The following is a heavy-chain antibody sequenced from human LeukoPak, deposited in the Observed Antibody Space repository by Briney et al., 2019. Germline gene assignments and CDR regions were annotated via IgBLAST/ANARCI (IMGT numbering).Heavy chain of an antibody. CDR2: IIPIFGTA. CDR3: ARAPYDFWSGSYYYYYMDV. V-gene: IGHV1-69*05. D-gene: IGHD3-3*01. J-gene: IGHJ6*03. Sequence: SVKVSCKASGGTFSSYAISWVRQAPGQGLEWMGGIIPIFGTANYAQKFQGRVTITTDESTSTAYMELSSLRSEDTAVYYCARAPYDFWSGSYYYYYMDVWGKGTTVTVSS. CDR1: GGTFSSYA.